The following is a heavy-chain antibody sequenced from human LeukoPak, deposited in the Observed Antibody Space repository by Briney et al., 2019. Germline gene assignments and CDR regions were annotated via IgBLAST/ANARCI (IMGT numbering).Heavy chain of an antibody. Sequence: GSSPRLSSPSSGVTFSSYSRNCGRQAPGKEQEWVSSISSSSSYIYYADSVKGRFTISRDNAKNSLYLQMNSLRAEDTAVYYCARDRSLWNYVPDPFDYWGQGTLVTVSS. CDR3: ARDRSLWNYVPDPFDY. J-gene: IGHJ4*02. CDR1: GVTFSSYS. D-gene: IGHD1-7*01. CDR2: ISSSSSYI. V-gene: IGHV3-21*01.